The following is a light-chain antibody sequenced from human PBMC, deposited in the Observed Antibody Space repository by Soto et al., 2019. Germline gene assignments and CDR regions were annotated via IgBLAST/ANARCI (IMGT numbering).Light chain of an antibody. CDR3: QQYKSSPKT. Sequence: DIQMPQSPSTLSASVGDRATITCRASQRISNWLAWYRQKPGQAPGLLIYDASSWQSGVPSRFSGSGSGREFTLTITRLQADDLATYDCQQYKSSPKTFGQGTKLEIK. CDR1: QRISNW. V-gene: IGKV1-5*01. CDR2: DAS. J-gene: IGKJ1*01.